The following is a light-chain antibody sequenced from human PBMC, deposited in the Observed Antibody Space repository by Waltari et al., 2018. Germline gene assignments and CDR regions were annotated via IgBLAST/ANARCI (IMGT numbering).Light chain of an antibody. V-gene: IGKV3-11*01. Sequence: EIVLTQSPGTLSLSPGERATLSCRASQSVHNYLAWYQQKPGQAPRLLIYNALHRATGIPARFSGSGSGTDFTLTISRLQPEDFGVYYYQQCGNWITCGQGTRLEIK. CDR3: QQCGNWIT. CDR2: NAL. J-gene: IGKJ5*01. CDR1: QSVHNY.